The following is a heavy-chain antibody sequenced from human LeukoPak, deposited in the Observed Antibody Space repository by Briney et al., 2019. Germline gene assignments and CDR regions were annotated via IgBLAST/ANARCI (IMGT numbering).Heavy chain of an antibody. CDR1: GFTFSSYA. CDR2: ISGRGGST. D-gene: IGHD3-22*01. J-gene: IGHJ4*02. Sequence: GGSLRLSCAASGFTFSSYAMTWVRQAPGKGLECVSTISGRGGSTYYADSVKGGFTISRDNSRNTLYLQMNSLRAEDTAVYYCAKGSSSGYAYYFDFWGQGTLVTVSS. CDR3: AKGSSSGYAYYFDF. V-gene: IGHV3-23*01.